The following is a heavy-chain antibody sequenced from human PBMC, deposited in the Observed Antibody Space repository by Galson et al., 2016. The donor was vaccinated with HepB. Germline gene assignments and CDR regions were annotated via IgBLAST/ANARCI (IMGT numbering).Heavy chain of an antibody. CDR2: IYYNGSP. Sequence: SETLSLTCSVSGASISSTTNYWIWIRQPPGKGLEWIGSIYYNGSPFYNPSLKSRLTVSVDTSKNQFSLRLTSVTAADTAVYYCARQRHTSASKFFDYWGRGILVTVSS. J-gene: IGHJ4*02. V-gene: IGHV4-39*01. D-gene: IGHD2-15*01. CDR3: ARQRHTSASKFFDY. CDR1: GASISSTTNY.